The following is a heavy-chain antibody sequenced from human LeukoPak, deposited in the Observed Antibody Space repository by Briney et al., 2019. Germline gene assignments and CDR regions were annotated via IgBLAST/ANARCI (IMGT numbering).Heavy chain of an antibody. CDR2: ISSSSSYI. CDR3: AELGITMIGGV. V-gene: IGHV3-21*01. D-gene: IGHD3-10*02. Sequence: GGSLRLSCAASGFTFSSYSMNWVRQAPGKGLEWVSSISSSSSYIYYADSVKGRFTISRDNANNSLYLQMNSLRAEDTAVYYCAELGITMIGGVWGEGTTVTISS. CDR1: GFTFSSYS. J-gene: IGHJ6*04.